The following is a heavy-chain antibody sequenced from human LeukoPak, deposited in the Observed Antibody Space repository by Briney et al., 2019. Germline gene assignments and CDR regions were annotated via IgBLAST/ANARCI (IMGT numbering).Heavy chain of an antibody. CDR1: GYSFTTYW. CDR3: ARPGSIAGDYDY. D-gene: IGHD6-6*01. Sequence: PEGSLRLSCRGSGYSFTTYWIGWARQMPGKGLEWMGIIYPGDSDTRYSPSFQGQVTISADKSISTAYLQWSSLKASDTAMYYCARPGSIAGDYDYWGQGTLVTVSS. CDR2: IYPGDSDT. V-gene: IGHV5-51*01. J-gene: IGHJ4*02.